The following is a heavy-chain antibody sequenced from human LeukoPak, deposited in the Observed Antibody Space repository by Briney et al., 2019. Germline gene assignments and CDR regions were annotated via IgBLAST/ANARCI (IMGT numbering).Heavy chain of an antibody. Sequence: GGSLRLSCAASGFTFSSYWMSWVRQAPGKGLEWVANIKQDGSEKYYVDSVKGRFTISRDNAKNSLYLQMNSLRAEDTAVYYCANSPPAVVTLRYYYYYYMDVWGKGTTVTVSS. CDR1: GFTFSSYW. V-gene: IGHV3-7*03. D-gene: IGHD4-23*01. CDR2: IKQDGSEK. CDR3: ANSPPAVVTLRYYYYYYMDV. J-gene: IGHJ6*03.